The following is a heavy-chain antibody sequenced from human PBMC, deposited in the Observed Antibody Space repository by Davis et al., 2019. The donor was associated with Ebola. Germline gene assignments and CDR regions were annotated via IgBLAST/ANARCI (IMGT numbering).Heavy chain of an antibody. Sequence: AGSLRLSCAASGFTFSSYAMHWVRQAPGKGLAWVAVISYDGSNKYYADSVKGRFTISRDNSKNTLYLQMNSLRAEDTAVYYCARDSFGYSYGGHYYGMDVWGQGTTVTVSS. CDR1: GFTFSSYA. V-gene: IGHV3-30*04. CDR2: ISYDGSNK. D-gene: IGHD5-18*01. CDR3: ARDSFGYSYGGHYYGMDV. J-gene: IGHJ6*02.